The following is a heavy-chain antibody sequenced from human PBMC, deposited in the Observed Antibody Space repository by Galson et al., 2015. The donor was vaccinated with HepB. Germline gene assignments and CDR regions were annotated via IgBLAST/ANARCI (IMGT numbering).Heavy chain of an antibody. Sequence: SLRLSCAASGFTFDDYAMHWVRQAPRKGLEWVSGISWNSGSIGYADSVKGRFTIFRDNAKNSLYLQMNSLRAEDTALYYCAKDYYDAFDIWGQGTMVTVSS. CDR2: ISWNSGSI. CDR1: GFTFDDYA. D-gene: IGHD3-10*01. CDR3: AKDYYDAFDI. V-gene: IGHV3-9*01. J-gene: IGHJ3*02.